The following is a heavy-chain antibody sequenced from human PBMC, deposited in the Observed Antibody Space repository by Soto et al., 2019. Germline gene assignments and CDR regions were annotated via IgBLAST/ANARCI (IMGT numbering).Heavy chain of an antibody. CDR2: IYPGDSDT. J-gene: IGHJ3*02. CDR3: AGRRGDYDFWSGPTEGGYGDAFGI. CDR1: GYSFTSYW. V-gene: IGHV5-51*03. Sequence: EVQLVQSGAEVKKPGESLKISCKGSGYSFTSYWIGWVRQMPGKGLEWMGIIYPGDSDTIYSPSFQGQVTISADKSIGTAYLQCSSLEAADTAMCYCAGRRGDYDFWSGPTEGGYGDAFGIWGQGTMGTVSS. D-gene: IGHD3-3*01.